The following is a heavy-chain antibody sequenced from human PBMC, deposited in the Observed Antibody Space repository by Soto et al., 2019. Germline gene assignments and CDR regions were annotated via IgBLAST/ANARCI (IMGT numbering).Heavy chain of an antibody. Sequence: SETLSLTCAVYGGSFSGYYWSWIRQPPGKXLEWIGEINHSGSTNYNPSLKSRVTISVDTSKNQFSLKLSSVTAADTAVYYCARGEITIFGVVIIEGRAFDYWGQGTLVIVSS. CDR3: ARGEITIFGVVIIEGRAFDY. CDR1: GGSFSGYY. V-gene: IGHV4-34*01. D-gene: IGHD3-3*01. J-gene: IGHJ4*02. CDR2: INHSGST.